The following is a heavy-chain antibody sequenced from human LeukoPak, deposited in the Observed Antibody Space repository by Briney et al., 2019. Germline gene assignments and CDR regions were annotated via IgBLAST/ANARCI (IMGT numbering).Heavy chain of an antibody. Sequence: QPGGSLRLSCAASGFTFSSYEMNWVRQAPGKGLEWVSYISSSGSTIYYADSVKGRFTISRDNAKNSLYLQMNSLRAEDTAVYYCARDGLESGRLRYFDWLSPGGNYYYYMDVWGKGTTVTISS. D-gene: IGHD3-9*01. V-gene: IGHV3-48*03. CDR3: ARDGLESGRLRYFDWLSPGGNYYYYMDV. CDR1: GFTFSSYE. CDR2: ISSSGSTI. J-gene: IGHJ6*03.